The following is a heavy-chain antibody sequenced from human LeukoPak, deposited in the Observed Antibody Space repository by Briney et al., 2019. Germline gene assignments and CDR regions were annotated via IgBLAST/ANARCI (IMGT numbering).Heavy chain of an antibody. Sequence: TSSETLSLTCTVSGGSISSYYWSWIRQPAGKGLEWIGRIYTSGSTNYNPSLKSRVTISVDTSKNQFSLKLSSVTAADTAVYYCARDTVTSYYYYYYYMDVWGKGTTVTVSS. V-gene: IGHV4-4*07. CDR3: ARDTVTSYYYYYYYMDV. CDR2: IYTSGST. D-gene: IGHD4-11*01. CDR1: GGSISSYY. J-gene: IGHJ6*03.